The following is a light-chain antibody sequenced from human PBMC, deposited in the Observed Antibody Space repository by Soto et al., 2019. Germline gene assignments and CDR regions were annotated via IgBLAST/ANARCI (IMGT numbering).Light chain of an antibody. CDR1: QSVSSN. Sequence: THSPATLSVSRGERATLSCRASQSVSSNLAWYQQKPGQSPRLLIYGASRRATGIPDRFSGSGAGTDFTLTISRLEPEDFAVYYCQQYDASLWTFGQGTKVEIK. CDR2: GAS. V-gene: IGKV3-20*01. CDR3: QQYDASLWT. J-gene: IGKJ1*01.